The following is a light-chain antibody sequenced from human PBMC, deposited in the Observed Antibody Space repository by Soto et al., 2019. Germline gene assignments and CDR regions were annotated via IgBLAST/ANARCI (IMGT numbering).Light chain of an antibody. J-gene: IGKJ1*01. CDR2: GAS. V-gene: IGKV3-20*01. CDR1: QSVSSSS. CDR3: HQYGSSMWT. Sequence: EIVLTQSPGTLSLSPGERATLSCRASQSVSSSSLAWYQQKPGQAPRLLIYGASSRATGIPDRFSGSGSGTDFTLTISRLETEAFAVYYCHQYGSSMWTFGQGTKVDIK.